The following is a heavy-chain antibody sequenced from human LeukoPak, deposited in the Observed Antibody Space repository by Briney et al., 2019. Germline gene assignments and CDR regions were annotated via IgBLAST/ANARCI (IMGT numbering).Heavy chain of an antibody. CDR1: GGSISSYY. CDR2: IYYSGST. J-gene: IGHJ3*02. Sequence: PSETLSLTCTVSGGSISSYYWSWIRQPPGKRLEWNGYIYYSGSTSYNPSLKSRVTISVDTSKNQISLKLSSVTAADTAVYYCARDLGVMVRAFDIWGQGTMVTVSS. CDR3: ARDLGVMVRAFDI. D-gene: IGHD5-18*01. V-gene: IGHV4-59*01.